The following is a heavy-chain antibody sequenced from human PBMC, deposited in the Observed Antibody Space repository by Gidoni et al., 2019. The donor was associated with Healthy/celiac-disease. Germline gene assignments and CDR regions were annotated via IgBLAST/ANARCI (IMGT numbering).Heavy chain of an antibody. J-gene: IGHJ4*02. V-gene: IGHV3-30-3*01. CDR1: GFTFSSYA. CDR3: ARQWLVQGYFDY. Sequence: QVQLVESGGGVVQPGRPLRLSCAASGFTFSSYAMHWVRQAPGKGLEWVAVISYDGSNKYYADSVKGRFTISRDNSKNTLYLQMNSLRAEDTAVYYCARQWLVQGYFDYWGQGTLVTVSS. CDR2: ISYDGSNK. D-gene: IGHD6-19*01.